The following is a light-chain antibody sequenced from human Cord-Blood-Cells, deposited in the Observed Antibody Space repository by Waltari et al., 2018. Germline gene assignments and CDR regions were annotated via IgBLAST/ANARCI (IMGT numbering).Light chain of an antibody. V-gene: IGKV6-21*01. CDR1: QSIGSS. CDR3: HQSSSLPLT. Sequence: EIVLTQSPDFQSVTPKEKVTITCRASQSIGSSLHWYQQKPDQSPKLLSKYASQSFSGVPSMFSGSRSGTDYNLTINSLEAEDAATYYCHQSSSLPLTFGGGTKVEIK. CDR2: YAS. J-gene: IGKJ4*01.